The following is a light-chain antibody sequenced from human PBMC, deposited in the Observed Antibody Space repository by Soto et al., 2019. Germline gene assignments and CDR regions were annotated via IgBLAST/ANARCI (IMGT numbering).Light chain of an antibody. J-gene: IGKJ4*01. Sequence: ETVLTQSPATLSLSPGERAILSCKASQSVSTYLAWYQQKPGQAPRLLISDASNRATGIPDRFSGSGSGTDFTLTFSSLELEDFAVYYCQQRSSWPLTFGGGTKVEIK. CDR3: QQRSSWPLT. CDR2: DAS. CDR1: QSVSTY. V-gene: IGKV3-11*01.